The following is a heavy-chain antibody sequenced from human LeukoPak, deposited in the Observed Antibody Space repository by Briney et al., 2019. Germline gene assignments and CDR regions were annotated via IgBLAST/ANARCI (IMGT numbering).Heavy chain of an antibody. CDR1: GFTFSSYS. CDR3: ARDRLGAVLIDH. D-gene: IGHD4/OR15-4a*01. Sequence: GGSLRLSCAASGFTFSSYSMNWVRQAPGKGLEWVSSISSSSSYIYYADSVKGRFTISRDNAKNSLYLQMNSLRAEDTAVYYCARDRLGAVLIDHWGQGTLVTVSS. V-gene: IGHV3-21*01. J-gene: IGHJ4*02. CDR2: ISSSSSYI.